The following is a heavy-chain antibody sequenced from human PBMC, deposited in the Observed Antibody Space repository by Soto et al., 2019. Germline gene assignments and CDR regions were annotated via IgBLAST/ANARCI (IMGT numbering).Heavy chain of an antibody. CDR2: ISAYNGNT. CDR1: GYTFTSYG. J-gene: IGHJ4*02. D-gene: IGHD5-18*01. Sequence: QVQLVQSGAEVKKPGASVKVSCKASGYTFTSYGISWVRQAPGQGLEWMGWISAYNGNTNYAQKLQGRVTMTTDTITSTAYRELRSMRSEDTAVYYCARYRGYRYGVGGGFDYWGQGTLVTVSS. V-gene: IGHV1-18*01. CDR3: ARYRGYRYGVGGGFDY.